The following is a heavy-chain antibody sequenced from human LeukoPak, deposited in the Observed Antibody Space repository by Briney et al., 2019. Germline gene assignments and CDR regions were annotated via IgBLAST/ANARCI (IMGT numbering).Heavy chain of an antibody. CDR3: ARSIAFPDSLDY. J-gene: IGHJ4*02. CDR1: GFTVSSNY. D-gene: IGHD2-21*01. CDR2: IYSGGST. V-gene: IGHV3-53*01. Sequence: GGSLRLSCAASGFTVSSNYMSWVRQAPGKGLEWVSVIYSGGSTYYADSVKGRFTISRDNSKNTPYLQMNSLRAEDTAVYYCARSIAFPDSLDYWGQGTLVTVSS.